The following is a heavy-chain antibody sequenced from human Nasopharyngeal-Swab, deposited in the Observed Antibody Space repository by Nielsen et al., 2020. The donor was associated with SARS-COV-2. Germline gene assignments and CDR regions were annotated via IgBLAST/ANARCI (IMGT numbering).Heavy chain of an antibody. CDR3: ARWAKVHNDAFDI. Sequence: LTCAASGFSFSDYYMSWIRQAPGKGLEWISYISSSGSTIYYADSVKGRFTISRDNAKNSLYLQMNSLRAEDTAVYYCARWAKVHNDAFDIWGQGTMVTVSS. CDR2: ISSSGSTI. J-gene: IGHJ3*02. D-gene: IGHD4/OR15-4a*01. CDR1: GFSFSDYY. V-gene: IGHV3-11*01.